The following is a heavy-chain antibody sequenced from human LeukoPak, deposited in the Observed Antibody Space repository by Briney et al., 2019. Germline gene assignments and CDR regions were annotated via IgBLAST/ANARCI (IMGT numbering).Heavy chain of an antibody. CDR1: GFTFSTYT. D-gene: IGHD2-2*01. V-gene: IGHV3-21*01. CDR2: IRASATLPYI. J-gene: IGHJ6*02. Sequence: GGSLRLSCAASGFTFSTYTMSWVRQAPGKGLEWVSTIRASATLPYIVYAESGMGRFTIDTDNADNSLFLQMNSLRAEDTAVYYCSRALGDQPDYYFGMDVWGQGTTVTVSS. CDR3: SRALGDQPDYYFGMDV.